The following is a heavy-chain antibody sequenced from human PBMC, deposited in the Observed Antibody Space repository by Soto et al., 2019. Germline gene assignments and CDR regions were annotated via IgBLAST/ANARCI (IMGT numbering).Heavy chain of an antibody. Sequence: SETMSLTCTVSGGYISSYYWSWIRQKTGKGLEWIGYIYYSGSTNYNPSLKSRVTISVDTSKNQFSLKLSSVTAADTAVYYCARHRTRDYGDYFDYWGQGTLVTVSS. CDR1: GGYISSYY. D-gene: IGHD4-17*01. CDR2: IYYSGST. V-gene: IGHV4-59*08. CDR3: ARHRTRDYGDYFDY. J-gene: IGHJ4*02.